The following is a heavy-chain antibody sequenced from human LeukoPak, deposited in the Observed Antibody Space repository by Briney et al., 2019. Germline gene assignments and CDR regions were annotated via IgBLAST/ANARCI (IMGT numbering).Heavy chain of an antibody. CDR1: GYTFTSYD. D-gene: IGHD3-10*01. V-gene: IGHV1-8*01. CDR2: MNPNTGNT. Sequence: ASVKVSCKASGYTFTSYDINWVRQAAGQGLEWMGWMNPNTGNTGYAQKFQGRVTMTRNTTISTAYMELSSLRSEDTAVYYCARGRMVRGVTFVYWGQGTLVTVSS. J-gene: IGHJ4*02. CDR3: ARGRMVRGVTFVY.